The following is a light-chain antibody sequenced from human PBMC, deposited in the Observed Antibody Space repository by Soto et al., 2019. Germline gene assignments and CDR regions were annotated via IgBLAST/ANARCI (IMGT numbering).Light chain of an antibody. J-gene: IGKJ5*01. CDR2: AAS. CDR3: QQANSFLPIT. CDR1: QGISSY. Sequence: AIRMTQSPSSLSASTGDRVTITCRASQGISSYLAWYQQKPGKAPKLLIYAASSLQSGVPSRFSGSGSGTDFTLTISSLQPEDFATYYCQQANSFLPITFGQGTRLEI. V-gene: IGKV1-8*01.